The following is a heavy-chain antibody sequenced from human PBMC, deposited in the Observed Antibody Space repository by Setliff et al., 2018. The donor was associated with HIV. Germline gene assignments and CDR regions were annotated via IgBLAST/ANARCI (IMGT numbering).Heavy chain of an antibody. J-gene: IGHJ6*03. V-gene: IGHV1-69*02. CDR1: RSIFNSHT. D-gene: IGHD3-3*01. CDR3: VRGVQSPPHYSYYYMDV. Sequence: GASVKVSCKASRSIFNSHTINWVRQAPGQGLDWMGRIIPILGVANYAQRFQGKVTITADKSTSTAYMELTSLRFDDTAMYYCVRGVQSPPHYSYYYMDVWGEGTMVTVSS. CDR2: IIPILGVA.